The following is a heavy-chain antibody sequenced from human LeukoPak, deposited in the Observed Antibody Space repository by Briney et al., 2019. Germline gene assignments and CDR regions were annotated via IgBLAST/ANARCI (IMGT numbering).Heavy chain of an antibody. CDR3: VGLRSAQTFEI. CDR2: IIPTIGLT. Sequence: SVKVSCKTSGATLSSYTMNWVRQAPGQGLEWLGDIIPTIGLTSSAQKFQGRVTVTTDESTSTAYMEVSGLTSEDTAVYYCVGLRSAQTFEIWGQGTLITVSS. CDR1: GATLSSYT. D-gene: IGHD2-15*01. V-gene: IGHV1-69*16. J-gene: IGHJ3*02.